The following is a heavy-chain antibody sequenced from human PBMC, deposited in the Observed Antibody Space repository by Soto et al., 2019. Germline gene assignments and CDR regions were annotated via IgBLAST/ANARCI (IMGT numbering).Heavy chain of an antibody. CDR2: ISSSSSYI. Sequence: EVQLVESGGGLVKPGGSLRLSCAASGFTFSSYSMNWVRQAPGKGLEWVSSISSSSSYIYYADSVKGRFTISRDNAKNSLHLQMYSLRAEDTAVYYCAREFDDYIWGSYRYGVEDAFDIWGQGTMATVSS. J-gene: IGHJ3*02. CDR3: AREFDDYIWGSYRYGVEDAFDI. CDR1: GFTFSSYS. V-gene: IGHV3-21*01. D-gene: IGHD3-16*02.